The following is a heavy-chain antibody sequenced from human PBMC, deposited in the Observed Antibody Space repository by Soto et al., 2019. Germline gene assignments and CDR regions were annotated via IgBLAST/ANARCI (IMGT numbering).Heavy chain of an antibody. J-gene: IGHJ5*02. V-gene: IGHV1-69*13. CDR3: ARGGSRITMVRGVITWFDP. D-gene: IGHD3-10*01. CDR1: GGTFSSYA. CDR2: IIPIFGTA. Sequence: SVKVSCKASGGTFSSYAISWVRQAPGQGLEWMGGIIPIFGTANYAQKFQGRVTITADESTSTAYMELSSLRSEDTAAYYCARGGSRITMVRGVITWFDPWGQGTLDTVSS.